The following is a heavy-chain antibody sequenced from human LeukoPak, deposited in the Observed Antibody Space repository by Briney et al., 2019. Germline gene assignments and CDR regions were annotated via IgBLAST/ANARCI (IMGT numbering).Heavy chain of an antibody. J-gene: IGHJ4*02. Sequence: GGSLRLSCAASGFTFDDYGMSWVRHAPGKGLEWVSGINWNGGSTVYADSVKGRFTISRENAKNSVYLQMNSLRAGDTALYYCARESYDILTGYYNVDYWGQGTLATVSS. CDR3: ARESYDILTGYYNVDY. V-gene: IGHV3-20*04. D-gene: IGHD3-9*01. CDR1: GFTFDDYG. CDR2: INWNGGST.